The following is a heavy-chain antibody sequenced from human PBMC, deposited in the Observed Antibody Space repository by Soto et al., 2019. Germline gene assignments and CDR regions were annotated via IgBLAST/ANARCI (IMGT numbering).Heavy chain of an antibody. D-gene: IGHD2-15*01. J-gene: IGHJ4*02. CDR3: ATLVGGKGYY. V-gene: IGHV4-30-2*01. CDR1: GGSISSGGYS. Sequence: QLQLQESGSGLVKPSQTLSLTCAVSGGSISSGGYSWSWIRQPPGKGLEWIGYIYHSGSTYYNPSLKSRLTISVDRSKNQFSLKVSSVTAADTAVYCCATLVGGKGYYWGQGTLVTVSS. CDR2: IYHSGST.